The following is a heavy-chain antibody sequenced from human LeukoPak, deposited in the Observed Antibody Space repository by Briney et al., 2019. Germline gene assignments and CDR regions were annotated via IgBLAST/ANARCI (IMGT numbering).Heavy chain of an antibody. CDR3: AKAASGNWNDVSDY. D-gene: IGHD1-20*01. V-gene: IGHV3-23*01. J-gene: IGHJ4*02. CDR2: ISGRGVST. Sequence: PGGSLRLSCAASGFTFSTYAMSWVRPAPGKGLEWASAISGRGVSTSYADSVRGRFTISRDNSKNTLYLQMNSLRAEDTAVYYCAKAASGNWNDVSDYWGQGTLVTVSS. CDR1: GFTFSTYA.